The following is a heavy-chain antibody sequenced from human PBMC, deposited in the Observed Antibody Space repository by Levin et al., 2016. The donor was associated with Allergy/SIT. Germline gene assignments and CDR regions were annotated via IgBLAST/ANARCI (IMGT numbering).Heavy chain of an antibody. V-gene: IGHV3-33*01. CDR3: AREQTPFGMVVLAFDY. D-gene: IGHD3-3*01. CDR2: ISYDGTST. J-gene: IGHJ4*02. Sequence: VRQMPGKGLEWVALISYDGTSTSYADSVKGRFSISRDNSKKTLYLQMNSLRAEDTAVYYCAREQTPFGMVVLAFDYWGQGTLVTVSS.